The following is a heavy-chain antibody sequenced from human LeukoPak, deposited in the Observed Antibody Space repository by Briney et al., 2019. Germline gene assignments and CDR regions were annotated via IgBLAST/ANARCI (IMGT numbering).Heavy chain of an antibody. J-gene: IGHJ4*02. Sequence: GASVKVSCKASGFTFTSSAMQWVRQARGQRLEWIGWIVVGSGNTNYAQKFQERVTITRDMSTSTAYMELSSLRSEDTAVYYCAAGVLNRRIAAAGPTWWGQGTLVTVSS. D-gene: IGHD6-13*01. CDR3: AAGVLNRRIAAAGPTW. CDR2: IVVGSGNT. CDR1: GFTFTSSA. V-gene: IGHV1-58*02.